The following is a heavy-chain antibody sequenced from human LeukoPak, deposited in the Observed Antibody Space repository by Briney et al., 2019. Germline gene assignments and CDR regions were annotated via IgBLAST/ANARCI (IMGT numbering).Heavy chain of an antibody. Sequence: SETLSLTCAVYGGSFSGYYWSWIRQPPGKGLEWNGAINHSGSTNYNPSLKSRVTISVDTSKNQFSLKLSSVTAADTAVYYCAREQVVPAAIRDDYYYMDVWGKGTTVTVSS. D-gene: IGHD2-2*01. CDR2: INHSGST. J-gene: IGHJ6*03. CDR1: GGSFSGYY. V-gene: IGHV4-34*01. CDR3: AREQVVPAAIRDDYYYMDV.